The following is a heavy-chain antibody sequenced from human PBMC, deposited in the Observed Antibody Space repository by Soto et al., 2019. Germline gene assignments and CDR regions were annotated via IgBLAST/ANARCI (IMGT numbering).Heavy chain of an antibody. J-gene: IGHJ6*02. CDR3: AREEQLGAYYYGMDV. CDR1: GGTFSSYA. V-gene: IGHV1-69*05. Sequence: SVKVSCKASGGTFSSYAISWVRQAPGQGLEWMGGIIPIFGTANYAQKFQGRVTMTTDTSTSTACMELRSLRSDDTAVYYCAREEQLGAYYYGMDVWGQGTTVTVSS. D-gene: IGHD6-6*01. CDR2: IIPIFGTA.